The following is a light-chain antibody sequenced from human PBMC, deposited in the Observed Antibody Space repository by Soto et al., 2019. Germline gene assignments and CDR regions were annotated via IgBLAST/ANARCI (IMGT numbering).Light chain of an antibody. V-gene: IGLV1-40*01. Sequence: QAVVTQPPSVSGAPGQRVTVPCTGSSSNLGAGEDVHWYQQVPGAAPKLLMYGNANRPAGVPDRFSGSKSGTSASLVITGLQAEDEADYYCQSYDTSLSAVIFGGGTKLTVL. J-gene: IGLJ2*01. CDR2: GNA. CDR1: SSNLGAGED. CDR3: QSYDTSLSAVI.